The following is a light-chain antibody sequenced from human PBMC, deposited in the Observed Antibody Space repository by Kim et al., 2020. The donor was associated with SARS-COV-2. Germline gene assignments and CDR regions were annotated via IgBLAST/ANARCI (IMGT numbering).Light chain of an antibody. CDR3: QQRANWL. CDR2: DTS. Sequence: TLALSPGECSPLSCMASQTVRTSFAWYQQKPGQAPRLLIYDTSNRATGIPAKFSGSGSGTDFPLTISSLEPADCAVYYCQQRANWLFGQGTKLEI. CDR1: QTVRTS. V-gene: IGKV3-11*01. J-gene: IGKJ2*01.